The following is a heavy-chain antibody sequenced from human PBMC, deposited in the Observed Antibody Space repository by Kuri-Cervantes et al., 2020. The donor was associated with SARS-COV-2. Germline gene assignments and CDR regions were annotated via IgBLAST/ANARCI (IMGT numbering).Heavy chain of an antibody. D-gene: IGHD2-21*01. CDR3: ARAPYCGGDCYGGPDY. CDR1: GYTFTSYD. J-gene: IGHJ4*02. V-gene: IGHV1-8*02. CDR2: MNPNSGNT. Sequence: ASVKVSCKASGYTFTSYDINWVRQATGQGLEWMGWMNPNSGNTGYAQKFRGRVTMTRDTSISTAYMELSSLRSEDTAVYYCARAPYCGGDCYGGPDYWGQGTLVTVSS.